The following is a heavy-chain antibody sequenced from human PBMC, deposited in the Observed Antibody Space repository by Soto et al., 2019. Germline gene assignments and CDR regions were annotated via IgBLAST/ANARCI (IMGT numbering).Heavy chain of an antibody. Sequence: PGGSLRLSCAASGFTFSSYGMSWVRQAPGKGLEWVSAISSSGGNAYYADSVKGRFTISRDNSKNTLYLQMNSLRAEDTAVYYCARGATSPSSWGQGTLVTVSS. J-gene: IGHJ5*02. CDR1: GFTFSSYG. V-gene: IGHV3-23*01. CDR2: ISSSGGNA. CDR3: ARGATSPSS.